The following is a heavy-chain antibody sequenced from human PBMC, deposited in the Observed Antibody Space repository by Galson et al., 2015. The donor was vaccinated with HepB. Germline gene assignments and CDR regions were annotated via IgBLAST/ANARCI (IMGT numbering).Heavy chain of an antibody. CDR1: GYTFVNYG. J-gene: IGHJ4*02. V-gene: IGHV1-18*01. Sequence: SVKVSCKASGYTFVNYGLSWVRQAPGQSLEWMGWISPHNGNTNHARKMQGRVFMTTDTSTGTAYMELSRLRLDDTAVYYCARDRRGEQLVPDSFDFWGQGTLVTVSS. CDR2: ISPHNGNT. CDR3: ARDRRGEQLVPDSFDF. D-gene: IGHD6-6*01.